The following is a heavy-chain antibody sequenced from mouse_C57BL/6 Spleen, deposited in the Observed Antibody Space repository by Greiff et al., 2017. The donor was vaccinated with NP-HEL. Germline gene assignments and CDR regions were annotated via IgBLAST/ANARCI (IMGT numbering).Heavy chain of an antibody. CDR2: ISSGSSTI. V-gene: IGHV5-17*01. CDR3: ARRSYVGATDY. Sequence: EVQRVESGGGLVKPGGSLKLSCAASGFTFSDYGMHWVRQAPEKGLEWVAYISSGSSTIYYADTVKGRFTISSDNAKNTLVLQMTSLWSEETARYYGARRSYVGATDYGGQGTSVTDSS. CDR1: GFTFSDYG. D-gene: IGHD1-1*01. J-gene: IGHJ4*01.